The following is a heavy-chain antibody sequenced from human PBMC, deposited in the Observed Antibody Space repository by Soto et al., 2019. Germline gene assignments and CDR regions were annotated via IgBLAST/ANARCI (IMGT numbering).Heavy chain of an antibody. CDR2: INSDGSST. J-gene: IGHJ4*02. D-gene: IGHD3-22*01. V-gene: IGHV3-74*01. CDR1: GFTFSSYW. Sequence: GGSLRLSCAASGFTFSSYWMHWVRQAPGKGLVWVSRINSDGSSTSYADSVKGRFTISRDNAKNTLYLQMNSLRAEDTAVYYCASAYDSSGYPGYWGQGTLVTVSS. CDR3: ASAYDSSGYPGY.